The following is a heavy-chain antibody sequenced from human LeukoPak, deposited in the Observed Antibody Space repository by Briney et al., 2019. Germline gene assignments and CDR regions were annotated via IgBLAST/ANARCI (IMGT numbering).Heavy chain of an antibody. D-gene: IGHD3-22*01. CDR1: VYTLTGSY. CDR3: PREPYYYDSSGYYYGYYFDY. Sequence: GASVKVSCKSSVYTLTGSYMHWVRQPPGQGLEWMGLTNPNNGNTNYAPKFQDRLTMTRDKSIKKHYMELRSLISDDTPGYYCPREPYYYDSSGYYYGYYFDYWGQGTLVTVSS. J-gene: IGHJ4*02. CDR2: TNPNNGNT. V-gene: IGHV1-2*02.